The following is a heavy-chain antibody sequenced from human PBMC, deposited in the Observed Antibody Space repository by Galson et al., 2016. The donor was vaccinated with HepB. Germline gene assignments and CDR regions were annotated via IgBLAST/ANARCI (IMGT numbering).Heavy chain of an antibody. J-gene: IGHJ5*01. D-gene: IGHD6-19*01. V-gene: IGHV3-23*01. Sequence: SLRLSCAVSGFTFSRYAMSWVRQAPGKGLEWVSTISAGSGPTDYADSVKGRFTISRDNSKNTLFLQMSSLRAEDTAVYYCARMFPLYSSGWYVRGDGWFDSWGQGTLVTVSS. CDR2: ISAGSGPT. CDR1: GFTFSRYA. CDR3: ARMFPLYSSGWYVRGDGWFDS.